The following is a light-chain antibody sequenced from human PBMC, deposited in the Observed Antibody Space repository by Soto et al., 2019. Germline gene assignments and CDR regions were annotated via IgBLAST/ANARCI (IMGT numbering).Light chain of an antibody. CDR1: SSNIGAGYG. Sequence: QSVLTQPPSVSGAPGQRVTISCTGSSSNIGAGYGVHWYRQPPGTAPKLLIYESSNRPSGVPDRFSGSKSGTSASLAITGLQAEDEADYYCQSYDSSLSHWVFGGGTKLTVL. J-gene: IGLJ3*02. CDR3: QSYDSSLSHWV. CDR2: ESS. V-gene: IGLV1-40*01.